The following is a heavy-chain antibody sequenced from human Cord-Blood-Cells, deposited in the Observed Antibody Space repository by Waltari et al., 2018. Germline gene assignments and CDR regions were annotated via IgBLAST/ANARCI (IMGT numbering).Heavy chain of an antibody. CDR2: IKSTTDGGTT. V-gene: IGHV3-15*01. Sequence: EVQLVESGGGLVKPGGSLRLSCAASGFTFSNAWMSWVRQAPGKGLAWVGRIKSTTDGGTTDYAAPVKGRFTISRDDSKNTLYLQMNSLKTEDTAVYYCTTGPPRSGYYKGDFDYWGQGTLVTVSS. D-gene: IGHD3-3*01. CDR3: TTGPPRSGYYKGDFDY. J-gene: IGHJ4*02. CDR1: GFTFSNAW.